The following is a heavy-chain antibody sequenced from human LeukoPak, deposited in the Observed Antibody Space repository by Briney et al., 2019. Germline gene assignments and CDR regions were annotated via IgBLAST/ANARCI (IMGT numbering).Heavy chain of an antibody. CDR3: ANQEGIEAPGASFDN. CDR1: GNSFTGYY. CDR2: MSPDSDGT. J-gene: IGHJ4*02. V-gene: IGHV1-2*02. Sequence: ASVKVSCKASGNSFTGYYVHWVRQAPGQGLEWMGWMSPDSDGTNFAQNFQGRVSTTRDTSIRTVYLELSSLRADDTAGYYCANQEGIEAPGASFDNWGQGTLVTVSS. D-gene: IGHD2-15*01.